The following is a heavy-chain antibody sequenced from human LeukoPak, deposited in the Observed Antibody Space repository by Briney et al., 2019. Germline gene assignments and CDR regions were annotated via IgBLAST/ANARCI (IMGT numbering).Heavy chain of an antibody. Sequence: SETLSLTCTVSGGSISSGGYYWSWIRQHPGKGLEWIGHIYYSGSTYYNPSLKSRVTISVDTSKNQFSLKLSSVTAADTAVYYCARGGGFSGSDRGCFDFWGQGTLIIAPS. D-gene: IGHD5-12*01. CDR3: ARGGGFSGSDRGCFDF. CDR2: IYYSGST. CDR1: GGSISSGGYY. J-gene: IGHJ4*02. V-gene: IGHV4-31*03.